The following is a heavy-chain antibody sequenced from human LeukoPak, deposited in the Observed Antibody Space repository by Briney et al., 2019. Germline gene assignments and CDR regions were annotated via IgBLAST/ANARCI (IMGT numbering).Heavy chain of an antibody. J-gene: IGHJ4*02. Sequence: GGSLRHSCAASGFTFGNFWKSWVRQAPGRGLQWVASMKGDGSHTYYVDSVKGRFTISRDNAKNSLYLQMNSLRAEDTAVYYCASSGYMAKFDYWGQGTLVTVSS. CDR1: GFTFGNFW. V-gene: IGHV3-7*01. CDR2: MKGDGSHT. D-gene: IGHD6-25*01. CDR3: ASSGYMAKFDY.